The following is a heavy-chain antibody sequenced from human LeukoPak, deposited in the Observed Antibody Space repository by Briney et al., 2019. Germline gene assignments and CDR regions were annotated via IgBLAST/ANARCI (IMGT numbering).Heavy chain of an antibody. V-gene: IGHV3-20*04. D-gene: IGHD6-13*01. J-gene: IGHJ6*03. CDR1: GFTFDDYG. Sequence: GGSLRLSCAASGFTFDDYGMSWLRHAPGKGLEWVSGIQWNGGGIVYGDSVKGRFPISRDNAKISVYPQKHRLRPEDAAVYYCAREYSSSRHHYDYYMDVWGKGTAVTVS. CDR3: AREYSSSRHHYDYYMDV. CDR2: IQWNGGGI.